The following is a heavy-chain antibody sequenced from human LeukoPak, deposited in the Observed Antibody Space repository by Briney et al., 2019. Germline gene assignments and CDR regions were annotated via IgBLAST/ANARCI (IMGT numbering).Heavy chain of an antibody. CDR1: GFTFSSYW. CDR3: ARVKRRRDYDFWSGYYLFDY. Sequence: PGGSLRLSCAASGFTFSSYWMGWVRQAPGKGLEWVANVKQDGSEKYYVDSVKGRFTIPRDNAKNSLYLQMNSLRAEDTAVYYCARVKRRRDYDFWSGYYLFDYWGQGTLVTVSS. J-gene: IGHJ4*02. CDR2: VKQDGSEK. D-gene: IGHD3-3*01. V-gene: IGHV3-7*01.